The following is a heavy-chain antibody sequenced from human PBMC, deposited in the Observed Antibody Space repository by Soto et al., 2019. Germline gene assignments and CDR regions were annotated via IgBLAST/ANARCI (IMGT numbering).Heavy chain of an antibody. Sequence: SETLSLTCTVSGGSLRSHYWTRIRQPPGRGLEWIGYIRHSGSTDYNPSLKSRVTISVDTSKNQFSLKFNSVTAADTAVYYCAGSLAVLATNCFDPWGQGTLVTVSS. CDR1: GGSLRSHY. CDR3: AGSLAVLATNCFDP. CDR2: IRHSGST. D-gene: IGHD6-6*01. V-gene: IGHV4-59*11. J-gene: IGHJ5*02.